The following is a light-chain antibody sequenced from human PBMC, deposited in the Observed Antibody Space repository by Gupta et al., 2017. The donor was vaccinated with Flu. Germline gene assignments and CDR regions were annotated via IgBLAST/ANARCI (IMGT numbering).Light chain of an antibody. CDR1: SSNIVARYA. V-gene: IGLV1-40*01. Sequence: HSVLTQPPSVSGAPGQWVTISCTGSSSNIVARYAVHWYQQLPGTVPKVLIYTNTDRPSGVPDRFSGSRSDTSASLAITGLQAEDEADYYCQSYDSSLSSYVFGTGTTVRVL. J-gene: IGLJ1*01. CDR2: TNT. CDR3: QSYDSSLSSYV.